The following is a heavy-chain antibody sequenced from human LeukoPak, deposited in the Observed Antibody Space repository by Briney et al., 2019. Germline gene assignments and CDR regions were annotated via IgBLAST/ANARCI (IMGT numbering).Heavy chain of an antibody. CDR3: ARAPAAYGDYWYFDL. Sequence: GRSLRLSCAASGFTFSIYAMHWVRQAPGKGLEWVAVISYDGSNKYYADSVKGRFTISRDNSKNTLYLQMNSLRAEDTAVYYCARAPAAYGDYWYFDLWGRGTLVTVSS. D-gene: IGHD4-17*01. CDR2: ISYDGSNK. V-gene: IGHV3-30-3*01. J-gene: IGHJ2*01. CDR1: GFTFSIYA.